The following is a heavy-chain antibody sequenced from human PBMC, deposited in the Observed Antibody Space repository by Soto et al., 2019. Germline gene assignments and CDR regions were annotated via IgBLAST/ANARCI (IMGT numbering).Heavy chain of an antibody. V-gene: IGHV1-2*04. CDR2: INPNSGGT. CDR1: GYTFTGYY. CDR3: ARGSSSGWSYYFDY. Sequence: ASMKVSCKASGYTFTGYYMHWVRQAPGQGLEWMGWINPNSGGTNYAQKFQGWVTMTRDTSISTAYMELSRLRSDDTAVYYCARGSSSGWSYYFDYWGQGTLVTVSS. D-gene: IGHD6-19*01. J-gene: IGHJ4*02.